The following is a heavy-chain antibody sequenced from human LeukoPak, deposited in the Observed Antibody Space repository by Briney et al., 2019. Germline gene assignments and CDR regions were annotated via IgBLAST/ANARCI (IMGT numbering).Heavy chain of an antibody. CDR3: ARDMGDIAVAASDY. CDR2: INPNSGGT. V-gene: IGHV1-2*02. J-gene: IGHJ4*02. D-gene: IGHD6-19*01. Sequence: GASVKVSCKASGGTFSSYAISWVRQAPGQGLEWMGWINPNSGGTNYAQKFQGRVTMTRDTSISTAYMELSRLRSDDTAVYYCARDMGDIAVAASDYWGQGTLVTVSS. CDR1: GGTFSSYA.